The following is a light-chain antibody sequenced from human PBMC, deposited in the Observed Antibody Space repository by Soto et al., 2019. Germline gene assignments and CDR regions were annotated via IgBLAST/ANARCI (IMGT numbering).Light chain of an antibody. CDR2: GGS. CDR3: QQYNYWPPYT. Sequence: EVVMTQSPATLSASPGERVTLSCKASQNLGSSLACYQQRPGQAPRLLRYGGSTRATGIPARFSGSGSGTEFTVTISSLQSEDFAVYYCQQYNYWPPYTVGEGTNLEFK. J-gene: IGKJ2*01. V-gene: IGKV3-15*01. CDR1: QNLGSS.